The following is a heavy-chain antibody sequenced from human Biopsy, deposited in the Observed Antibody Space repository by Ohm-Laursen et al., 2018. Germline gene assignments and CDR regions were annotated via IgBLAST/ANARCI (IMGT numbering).Heavy chain of an antibody. CDR3: VKDKDFRDAFDF. V-gene: IGHV3-9*01. CDR1: VFSFAVYG. CDR2: VSWQSATR. Sequence: LSFTSSVFSFAVYGYHWSWLPPGRGKGLVSSVSWQSATRNYDDSVKSHFAISRDNAKKSLYLEVDSLRDEDTALYYCVKDKDFRDAFDFWGQGTMVTVSS. D-gene: IGHD3-3*01. J-gene: IGHJ3*01.